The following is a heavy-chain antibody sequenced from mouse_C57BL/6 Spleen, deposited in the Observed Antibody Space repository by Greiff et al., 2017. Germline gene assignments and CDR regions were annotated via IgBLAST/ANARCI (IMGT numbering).Heavy chain of an antibody. J-gene: IGHJ3*01. CDR2: IYPGDGDT. CDR3: ARRGYGSREGFAY. CDR1: GYAFSSYW. V-gene: IGHV1-80*01. Sequence: QVQLQQSGAELVKPGASVKISCKASGYAFSSYWMNWVKQRPGKGLEWIGQIYPGDGDTNYNGKFKGKATLTADKSSSTAYMQLSGLTSEDSAVYFCARRGYGSREGFAYWGQGTLVTVSA. D-gene: IGHD1-1*01.